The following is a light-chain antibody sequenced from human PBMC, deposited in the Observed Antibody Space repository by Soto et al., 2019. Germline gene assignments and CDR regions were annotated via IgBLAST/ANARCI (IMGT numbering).Light chain of an antibody. V-gene: IGKV1-9*01. CDR3: QQLNSYPLT. CDR2: AAS. CDR1: QGISSY. J-gene: IGKJ4*01. Sequence: DIQLTQSPSFLSASVGDRVTITCRASQGISSYLAWYQQKPGQAPKLLIYAASTMQSGVPSRFSGSGSGTEFTLTISSLQPEDFATYHCQQLNSYPLTFGGGTKVEIK.